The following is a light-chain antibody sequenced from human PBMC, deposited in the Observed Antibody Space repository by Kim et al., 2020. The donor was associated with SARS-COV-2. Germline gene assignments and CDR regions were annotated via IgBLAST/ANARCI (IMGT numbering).Light chain of an antibody. CDR2: GTS. CDR3: LQYYNYRRT. CDR1: QGVSDD. V-gene: IGKV1-6*01. J-gene: IGKJ1*01. Sequence: AIQLTQSPSSLSASVGDKVIITCRPSQGVSDDLGWYQQRPGQAPRLLIYGTSTLQSGVPSRFSGSGSGTDFTLTISSLQPEDFATYYCLQYYNYRRTFGQGTKVDIK.